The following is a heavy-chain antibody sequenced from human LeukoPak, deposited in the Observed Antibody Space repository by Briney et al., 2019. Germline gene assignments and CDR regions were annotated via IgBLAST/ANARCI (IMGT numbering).Heavy chain of an antibody. CDR3: ARGYVVYYYYYGMDV. V-gene: IGHV1-8*01. Sequence: GASVKVSCKASGYTFTSYDINWVRQATGQGLEWMGWMNPNRGNTGYAQKFQGRVTMTRNTSISTAYMELSSLRSEDTAVYYCARGYVVYYYYYGMDVWGQGTTVTVSS. J-gene: IGHJ6*02. CDR2: MNPNRGNT. D-gene: IGHD2-15*01. CDR1: GYTFTSYD.